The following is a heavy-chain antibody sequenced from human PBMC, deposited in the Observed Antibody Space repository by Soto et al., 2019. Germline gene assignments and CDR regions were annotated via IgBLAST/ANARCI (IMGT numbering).Heavy chain of an antibody. CDR1: GYTFTSYY. J-gene: IGHJ4*02. CDR2: INLSGGTT. V-gene: IGHV1-46*01. Sequence: QVQLVQSGAEVKKPGAAVKVSCKASGYTFTSYYMHWARQAPGQGLEWMGIINLSGGTTTYAQKFQGRVTMTRDTSTSTVYMELSSRRSEDTAVYYCARRSFSSGWDFDYWGQGTLVTVSS. CDR3: ARRSFSSGWDFDY. D-gene: IGHD6-19*01.